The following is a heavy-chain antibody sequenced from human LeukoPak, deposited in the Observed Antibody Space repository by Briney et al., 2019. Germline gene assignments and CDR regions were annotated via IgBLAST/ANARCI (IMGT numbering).Heavy chain of an antibody. J-gene: IGHJ6*03. CDR1: GFTFSDYY. CDR2: ISSSGSTI. Sequence: GGSLRLSCAASGFTFSDYYMSWIRQAPGKGLEWVSYISSSGSTIYYADSVKGRFTISRDNAKNSLYLQTNSLRAEDTAVYYCARAQLLFFYMDVWGKRTTVTVSS. D-gene: IGHD2-2*01. V-gene: IGHV3-11*01. CDR3: ARAQLLFFYMDV.